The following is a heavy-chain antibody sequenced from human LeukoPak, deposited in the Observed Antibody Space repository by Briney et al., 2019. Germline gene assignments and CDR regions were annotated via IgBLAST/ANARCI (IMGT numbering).Heavy chain of an antibody. V-gene: IGHV3-30*02. CDR2: IRYEGINI. CDR1: GFTFSSYG. CDR3: ASMILSPYAFDI. J-gene: IGHJ3*02. D-gene: IGHD3-16*01. Sequence: GGSLRLSCVASGFTFSSYGMHWVRQAPGQGLEWVTFIRYEGINIYYADSVKGRFTISRDNAKNSLYLQMNSLRAEDTAVYYCASMILSPYAFDIWGQGTMVTVSS.